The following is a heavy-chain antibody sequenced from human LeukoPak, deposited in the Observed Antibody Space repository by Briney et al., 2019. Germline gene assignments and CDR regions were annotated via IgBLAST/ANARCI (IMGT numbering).Heavy chain of an antibody. J-gene: IGHJ4*02. CDR1: GFTFSSYA. CDR3: ANGGLRFREDY. V-gene: IGHV3-23*01. CDR2: ISGSGGST. D-gene: IGHD5-12*01. Sequence: RGSLRLSCAASGFTFSSYAMRWVRQAPGKGLEWVSAISGSGGSTYYADSVKGRFTISRDNSKNTLYLQMNSLRAEDTAVYYCANGGLRFREDYWGQGTLVTVSS.